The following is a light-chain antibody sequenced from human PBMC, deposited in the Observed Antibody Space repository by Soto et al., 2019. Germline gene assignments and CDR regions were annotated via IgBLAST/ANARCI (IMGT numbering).Light chain of an antibody. CDR2: EGT. Sequence: QSALTQPASVSGSPGQSITISCTGTSSDVGSYNVVSWYQQHPGKAPKLMIYEGTKRPSGVSDRFSGSKSGNTASLTISGLQAEDEADYYCSSYAGISTYVLFGGWTKLTVL. J-gene: IGLJ2*01. CDR3: SSYAGISTYVL. V-gene: IGLV2-23*01. CDR1: SSDVGSYNV.